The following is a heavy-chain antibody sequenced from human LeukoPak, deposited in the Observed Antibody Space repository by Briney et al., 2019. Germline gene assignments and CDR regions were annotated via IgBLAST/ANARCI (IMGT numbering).Heavy chain of an antibody. CDR3: ASGPDAAMVTPGKFDY. Sequence: PSETLSLTCTVSGGSISSYYWSWLRQPPGKGLEWIGYIYYSGSTNYNPSLKRRVTISVDTSKTPFSLKLSSVTAADTAVYYCASGPDAAMVTPGKFDYWGQGTLVTVSS. D-gene: IGHD5-18*01. J-gene: IGHJ4*02. CDR1: GGSISSYY. V-gene: IGHV4-59*01. CDR2: IYYSGST.